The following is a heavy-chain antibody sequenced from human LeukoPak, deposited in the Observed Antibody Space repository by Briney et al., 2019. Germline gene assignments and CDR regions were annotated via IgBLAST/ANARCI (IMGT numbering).Heavy chain of an antibody. Sequence: ASVKVSCKASGYDFTVYYMHWVRQAPGQGLEWMGWMDPKSGDTIYAPKFQGRVSMTADTSIATAYMQLTSLAFDDSALYYCATKGGLTPNTLAMWGPGTIVTVSS. CDR3: ATKGGLTPNTLAM. CDR2: MDPKSGDT. D-gene: IGHD2-15*01. CDR1: GYDFTVYY. J-gene: IGHJ3*01. V-gene: IGHV1-2*02.